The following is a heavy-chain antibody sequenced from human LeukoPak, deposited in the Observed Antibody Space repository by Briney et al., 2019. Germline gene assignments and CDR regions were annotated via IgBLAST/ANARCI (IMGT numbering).Heavy chain of an antibody. CDR1: GGSISIGGYS. CDR2: IYHSGST. CDR3: ARVSRAYWFDP. Sequence: TLSLTCAVSGGSISIGGYSWSWIRQPPGKGLEWIGYIYHSGSTYYNPSLKSRVTISVDRSKNQFSLKLSSVTAADTAVYYCARVSRAYWFDPWGQGTLVTVSS. V-gene: IGHV4-30-2*01. J-gene: IGHJ5*02.